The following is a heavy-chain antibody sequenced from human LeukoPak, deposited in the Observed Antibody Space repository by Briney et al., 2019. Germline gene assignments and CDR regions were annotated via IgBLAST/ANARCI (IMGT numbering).Heavy chain of an antibody. Sequence: TGGSLRLSCAASGFIFKNYGMHWVRQAPGKGLEWVAFIRYDGGNKYYADSVKGRFTISRDNSKNTLYLQMNSLRAEDTAVYYCAKIVWELLGGFDYWGQGTLVTVSS. CDR2: IRYDGGNK. CDR3: AKIVWELLGGFDY. V-gene: IGHV3-30*02. D-gene: IGHD1-26*01. CDR1: GFIFKNYG. J-gene: IGHJ4*02.